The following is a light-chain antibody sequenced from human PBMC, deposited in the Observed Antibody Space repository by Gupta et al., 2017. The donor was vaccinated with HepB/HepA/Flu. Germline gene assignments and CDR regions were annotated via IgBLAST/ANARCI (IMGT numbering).Light chain of an antibody. V-gene: IGKV3-15*01. CDR2: AAS. J-gene: IGKJ4*01. CDR1: QSVSDK. Sequence: EIVMTQSPATLSVSPGERATLSCRASQSVSDKLAWYQQKPGQAPRLLIYAASTRATGVAARFSGSGSGTEFTLSISSLQSEDFAIYYCQQYYSWPITFGRGTKVEIK. CDR3: QQYYSWPIT.